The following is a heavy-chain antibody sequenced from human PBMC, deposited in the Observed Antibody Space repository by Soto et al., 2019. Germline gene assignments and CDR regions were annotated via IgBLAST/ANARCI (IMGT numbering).Heavy chain of an antibody. D-gene: IGHD6-13*01. V-gene: IGHV4-59*01. CDR1: GGSISSYY. CDR3: AREYSSSENWFDP. Sequence: SETLSLTCTVSGGSISSYYWSWIRQPPGKGLEWIGYIYYSGSTNYNPSLKSRVTISVDTSKNQFSLKLSSVTAADTAVYYCAREYSSSENWFDPWGQGTLVTVS. J-gene: IGHJ5*02. CDR2: IYYSGST.